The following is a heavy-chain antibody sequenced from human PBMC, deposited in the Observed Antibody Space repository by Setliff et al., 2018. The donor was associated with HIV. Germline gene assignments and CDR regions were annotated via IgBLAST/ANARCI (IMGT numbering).Heavy chain of an antibody. V-gene: IGHV4-61*09. Sequence: SETLSLTCTVSGDSISSGGSYWSWIRQPAGKGLEWIGHISTSGSTNYNPSLESRVTISVDTSKNQFSLKLSSVTAADTAVYYCARDKRASFDGLDAWGQGTTVTVSS. CDR2: ISTSGST. J-gene: IGHJ6*02. CDR3: ARDKRASFDGLDA. CDR1: GDSISSGGSY.